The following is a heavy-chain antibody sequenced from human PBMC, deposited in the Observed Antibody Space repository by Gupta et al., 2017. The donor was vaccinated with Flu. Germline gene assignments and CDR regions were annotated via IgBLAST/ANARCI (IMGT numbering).Heavy chain of an antibody. CDR1: GFMLNNYA. V-gene: IGHV3-23*01. Sequence: EVQLWESGEGQAQPGGSLRLSCVVSGFMLNNYAVSWVRQPPGKGLEGVAVTGVSDGPTYYANSVRGRFFLSRDDSRNTLYLDMNNLRADDTAKYFCARRARASWAHFDYWGRGALVTVSS. CDR2: TGVSDGPT. D-gene: IGHD3-16*01. CDR3: ARRARASWAHFDY. J-gene: IGHJ4*02.